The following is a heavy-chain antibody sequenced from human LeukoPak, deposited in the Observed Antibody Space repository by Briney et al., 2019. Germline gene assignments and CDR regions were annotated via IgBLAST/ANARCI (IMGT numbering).Heavy chain of an antibody. J-gene: IGHJ6*03. Sequence: VASVKVSCKASGGTFSSYAISWVRQAPGQGLEWMGGIIPIFGTANYAQKFQGRVTITTDESTSTAYMELSSLRSEDTAVYYCARDGLHGVGWLLYGLSYYYMDVWGKGTTVTVSS. D-gene: IGHD3-3*01. CDR1: GGTFSSYA. CDR3: ARDGLHGVGWLLYGLSYYYMDV. V-gene: IGHV1-69*05. CDR2: IIPIFGTA.